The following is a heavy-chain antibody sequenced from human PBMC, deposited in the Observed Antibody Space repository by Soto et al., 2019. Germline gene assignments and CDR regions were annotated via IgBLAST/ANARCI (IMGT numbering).Heavy chain of an antibody. D-gene: IGHD1-26*01. V-gene: IGHV4-59*08. Sequence: AETLSLTGTVPDGAIRSYYWSWLAQPPGKGRGWIGYIYDSGSTLYNPSLTSRVTIPVDRPNNQFSLKLSSVTAADTAIYYCAGDIRSGSYRFDYWGQVTLVTVS. J-gene: IGHJ4*02. CDR2: IYDSGST. CDR1: DGAIRSYY. CDR3: AGDIRSGSYRFDY.